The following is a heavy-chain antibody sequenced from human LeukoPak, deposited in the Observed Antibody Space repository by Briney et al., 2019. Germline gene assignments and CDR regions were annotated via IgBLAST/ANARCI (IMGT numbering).Heavy chain of an antibody. CDR2: ISWNSGSI. Sequence: AGGSLRLSCAASGFTFDDYAMHWVRQAPGKGLEWVSGISWNSGSIGYADSVKGRFTISRDNAKNSLYLQMNSLRAEDTALYYCAKDKRSVGATNAFDIWGQGTMVTVSS. D-gene: IGHD1-26*01. J-gene: IGHJ3*02. V-gene: IGHV3-9*01. CDR3: AKDKRSVGATNAFDI. CDR1: GFTFDDYA.